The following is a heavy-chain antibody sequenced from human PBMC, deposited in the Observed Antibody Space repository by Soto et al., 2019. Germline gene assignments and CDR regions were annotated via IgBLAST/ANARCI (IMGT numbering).Heavy chain of an antibody. CDR2: ISSSSGST. J-gene: IGHJ6*02. V-gene: IGHV3-23*01. Sequence: GGSLRLSCAASGVTFISYSMNWVRQAPGKGLEWVSSISSSSGSTYYADSVKGRFTISRDNSKNTLYLQMNSLRAEDTAVYYCAKFSGPYYYGSGSRARDYYYYGMDVWGQGTTVTVSS. CDR3: AKFSGPYYYGSGSRARDYYYYGMDV. D-gene: IGHD3-10*01. CDR1: GVTFISYS.